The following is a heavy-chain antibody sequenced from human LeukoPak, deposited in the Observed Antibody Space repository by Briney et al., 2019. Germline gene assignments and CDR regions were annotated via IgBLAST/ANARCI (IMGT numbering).Heavy chain of an antibody. D-gene: IGHD4-17*01. CDR3: ARSYGDYYDWYFDL. CDR1: GYTFTGYY. CDR2: INPNSGGT. J-gene: IGHJ2*01. V-gene: IGHV1-2*02. Sequence: GASVKVSCKASGYTFTGYYMHWVRQAPGQGLEWMGWINPNSGGTNYAQKFQGRVTMTRDTSISTAYMELSRLRSDDTAVYYCARSYGDYYDWYFDLWDRGTLVTVSS.